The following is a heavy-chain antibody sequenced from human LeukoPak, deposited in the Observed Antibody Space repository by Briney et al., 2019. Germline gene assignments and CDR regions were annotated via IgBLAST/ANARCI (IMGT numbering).Heavy chain of an antibody. Sequence: PGRSLRLSCAASGFTFSSYGMHWVRQAPGKGLEWAAVIWYDGSNKYYADSVKGRFTISRDNSKNTLYLQMNSLRAEDTAVYYCARDSSSGIDYWGQGTLVTVSS. CDR2: IWYDGSNK. V-gene: IGHV3-33*01. D-gene: IGHD6-13*01. J-gene: IGHJ4*02. CDR1: GFTFSSYG. CDR3: ARDSSSGIDY.